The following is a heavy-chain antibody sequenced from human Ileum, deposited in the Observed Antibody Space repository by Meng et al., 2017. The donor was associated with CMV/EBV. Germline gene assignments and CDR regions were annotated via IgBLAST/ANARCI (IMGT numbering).Heavy chain of an antibody. J-gene: IGHJ4*02. V-gene: IGHV4-4*07. Sequence: QLQESGPGLVKPSETLSLTCSVSGGSLSDYHWTWIRKSAGKGLQWLGRLRTSGTIDHNPSFKSRVTLSIDTSKNQFSLKLTSVTAADTAVYYCGRAGARGVPVDIWGQGTLVTVSS. D-gene: IGHD3-10*01. CDR3: GRAGARGVPVDI. CDR2: LRTSGTI. CDR1: GGSLSDYH.